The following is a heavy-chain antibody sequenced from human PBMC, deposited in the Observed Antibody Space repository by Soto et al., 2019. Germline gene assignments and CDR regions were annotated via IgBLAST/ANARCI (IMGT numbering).Heavy chain of an antibody. CDR3: ARGADYYYYYMDV. Sequence: AGSMRISCENSGFTASSYWMSWVRQAPGKELEWVANIKKDGSEKYYKDNVKCRFTISRDNANNSLYLQMNSLRAEDTAVYYCARGADYYYYYMDVWGKGT. CDR2: IKKDGSEK. V-gene: IGHV3-7*04. J-gene: IGHJ6*03. CDR1: GFTASSYW.